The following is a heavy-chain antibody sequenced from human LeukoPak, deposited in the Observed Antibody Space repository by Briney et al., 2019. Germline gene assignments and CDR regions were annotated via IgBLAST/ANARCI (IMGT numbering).Heavy chain of an antibody. V-gene: IGHV3-21*01. CDR3: ARDSGRGWWESQTQNWFDP. CDR1: GFTFSSYS. CDR2: ISSSSSYI. D-gene: IGHD1-26*01. J-gene: IGHJ5*02. Sequence: PGGPLRLSCAASGFTFSSYSMNWVRQAPGKGLEWVSSISSSSSYIYYADSVKGRFTISRDNAKNSLYLQMNSLRAEDTAVYYCARDSGRGWWESQTQNWFDPWGQGTLVTVSS.